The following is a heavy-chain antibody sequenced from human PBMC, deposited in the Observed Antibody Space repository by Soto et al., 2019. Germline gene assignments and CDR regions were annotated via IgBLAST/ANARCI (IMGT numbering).Heavy chain of an antibody. CDR3: AKARAYSTGNYFYGMNV. CDR2: ISWNSGYI. Sequence: SLRLSCAASGFSFDDFAMHWVRQAPGKGLEWVSGISWNSGYIGYAASVKGRFTISRDNSKKSLYLQMNSLTAEDTALYYCAKARAYSTGNYFYGMNVWGQGTTVTVSS. D-gene: IGHD1-1*01. V-gene: IGHV3-9*01. J-gene: IGHJ6*02. CDR1: GFSFDDFA.